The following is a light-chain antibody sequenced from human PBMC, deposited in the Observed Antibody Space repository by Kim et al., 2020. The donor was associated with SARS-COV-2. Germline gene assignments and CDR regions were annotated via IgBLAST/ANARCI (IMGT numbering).Light chain of an antibody. CDR2: DAS. CDR3: QQYYYFPPLT. CDR1: QDISNY. V-gene: IGKV1-33*01. J-gene: IGKJ4*01. Sequence: LEGDKVTITCQASQDISNYLNWYQQKPGKVPKLLIYDASNLEAGVPSRFSGDGSGTDFTFTISSLQPEDIATYYCQQYYYFPPLTFGGGTKVDIK.